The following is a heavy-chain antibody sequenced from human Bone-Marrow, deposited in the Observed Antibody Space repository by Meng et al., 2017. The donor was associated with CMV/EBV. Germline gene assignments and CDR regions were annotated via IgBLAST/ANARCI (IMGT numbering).Heavy chain of an antibody. V-gene: IGHV3-30*02. D-gene: IGHD6-13*01. J-gene: IGHJ5*02. Sequence: GESLKISCAASGFTFSGSGMHWVRQAPGKGLEWVAFIRYDGTNKYYANSVKGRFTISKDNSKNTLYLQMNSLRAEDTAVYYCAKLTRSSRYYGDSNNSFDAWGQGTLVPVSS. CDR1: GFTFSGSG. CDR2: IRYDGTNK. CDR3: AKLTRSSRYYGDSNNSFDA.